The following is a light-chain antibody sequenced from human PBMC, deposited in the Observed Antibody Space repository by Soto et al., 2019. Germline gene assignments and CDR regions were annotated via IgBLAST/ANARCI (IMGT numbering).Light chain of an antibody. V-gene: IGKV3-20*01. CDR3: RQYGSSPSYT. Sequence: EIVLTQSPGTLSLSPGERATLSCRASQSVSSSSYLAWYQQKPGQAPRLLIYGASSRATGIPDRFSGSGSATDFPLTISTLEPEDFAVHYCRQYGSSPSYTFGQGTKLEIK. J-gene: IGKJ2*01. CDR1: QSVSSSSY. CDR2: GAS.